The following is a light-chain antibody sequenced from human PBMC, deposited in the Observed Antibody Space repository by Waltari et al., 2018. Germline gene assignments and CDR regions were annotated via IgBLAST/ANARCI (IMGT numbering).Light chain of an antibody. V-gene: IGKV1-39*01. CDR1: QSISSY. CDR3: QQSYSTLVT. Sequence: DIQMTQSPSSLSASVGDRVTITCPASQSISSYLNWYQQKPGKAPKLLIYAASSLQSGVPSRFSGSGSGTDFTLTISSLQPEDFATYYCQQSYSTLVTFGQGTKVEIK. J-gene: IGKJ1*01. CDR2: AAS.